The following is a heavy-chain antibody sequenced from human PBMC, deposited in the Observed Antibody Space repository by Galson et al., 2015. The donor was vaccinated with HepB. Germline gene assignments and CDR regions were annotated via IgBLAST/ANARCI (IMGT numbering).Heavy chain of an antibody. J-gene: IGHJ3*02. Sequence: SLRLSCAASGFTFGNSWMTWVRQAPGKGLEWVANMKRDGSRISYLESVKGRFTISRDNAKNSLYLQMTSLRTEDSAVYYCARDFSPSVAHTYYDAFDTWGQGTTVTGS. CDR2: MKRDGSRI. D-gene: IGHD1-26*01. CDR3: ARDFSPSVAHTYYDAFDT. CDR1: GFTFGNSW. V-gene: IGHV3-7*01.